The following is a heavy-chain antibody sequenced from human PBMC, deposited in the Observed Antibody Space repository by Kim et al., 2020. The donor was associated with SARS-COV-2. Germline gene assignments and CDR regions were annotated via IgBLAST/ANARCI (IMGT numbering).Heavy chain of an antibody. J-gene: IGHJ5*02. V-gene: IGHV3-9*01. CDR1: GFTFDDYA. Sequence: GGSLRLSCAASGFTFDDYAMHWVRQAPGKGLEWVSGISWKSGSIGYADSVKGRFTISRDNAKNSLYLQMNSLRAEDTALYYCAKDPQQQLMIGGSWFDPWGQGTLVSVSS. CDR3: AKDPQQQLMIGGSWFDP. D-gene: IGHD6-13*01. CDR2: ISWKSGSI.